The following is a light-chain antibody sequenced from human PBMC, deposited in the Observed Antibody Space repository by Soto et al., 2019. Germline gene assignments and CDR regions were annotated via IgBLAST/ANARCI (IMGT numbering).Light chain of an antibody. V-gene: IGLV7-43*01. Sequence: QAVVTQEPSLTVSPGGTGTLTCASSAGAVTSAYYPNWFQQIPGQAPRALIYSTNNKHPWTPARFSGSLLGGKAALTLSGAQPEDEADYYCFLYYGGAQVLFGGGTKLTVL. CDR1: AGAVTSAYY. CDR2: STN. J-gene: IGLJ2*01. CDR3: FLYYGGAQVL.